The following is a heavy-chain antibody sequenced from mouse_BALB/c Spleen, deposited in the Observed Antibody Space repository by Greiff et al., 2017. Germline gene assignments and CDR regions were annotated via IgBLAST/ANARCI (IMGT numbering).Heavy chain of an antibody. D-gene: IGHD2-1*01. J-gene: IGHJ4*01. CDR3: ARYYGNSYAMDY. V-gene: IGHV1S137*01. CDR2: ISTYYGDA. CDR1: GYTFTDYA. Sequence: LVESGAELVRPGVSVKISCKGSGYTFTDYAMHWVKQSHAKSLEWIGVISTYYGDASYNQKFKGKATMTVDKSSSTAYMELARLTSEDSAIYYCARYYGNSYAMDYWGQGTSVTVSS.